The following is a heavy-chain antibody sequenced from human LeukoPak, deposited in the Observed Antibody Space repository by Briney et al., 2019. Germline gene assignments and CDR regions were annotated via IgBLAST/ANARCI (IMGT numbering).Heavy chain of an antibody. V-gene: IGHV4-59*08. D-gene: IGHD5-18*01. J-gene: IGHJ4*02. CDR2: IYYSGST. Sequence: SETLSLTCTISGGSINNYYWSWIRQPPGKGLEWIGYIYYSGSTNYNPSLNSRVNISLDTSENQFSLRLSSVTAADTAVYYCARQTAKNVDTARFDFWGQGTLVTVSS. CDR1: GGSINNYY. CDR3: ARQTAKNVDTARFDF.